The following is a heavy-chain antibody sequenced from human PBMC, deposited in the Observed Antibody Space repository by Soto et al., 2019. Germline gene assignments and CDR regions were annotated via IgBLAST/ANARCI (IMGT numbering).Heavy chain of an antibody. CDR2: ISYDGSNK. D-gene: IGHD5-12*01. J-gene: IGHJ6*02. Sequence: QVQLVESGGGVVQPGRSLRLSCAASGFTFSSYAMHWVRQAPGKGLEWVAVISYDGSNKYYADSVKGRFTISRDNSQHTLYLQMNSLRAEDTAVYYCARDYYRFNSGYGFSMDVWGQGTTVTVSS. V-gene: IGHV3-30-3*01. CDR3: ARDYYRFNSGYGFSMDV. CDR1: GFTFSSYA.